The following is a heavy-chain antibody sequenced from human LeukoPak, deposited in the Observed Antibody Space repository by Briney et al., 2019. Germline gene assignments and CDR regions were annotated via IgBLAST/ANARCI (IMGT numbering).Heavy chain of an antibody. CDR3: ARSASGWHYLDY. CDR2: IHLSDGTT. V-gene: IGHV1-46*01. D-gene: IGHD6-19*01. Sequence: EASVKVSCKASGYTFTSYYMHWVRQAPGQGLEWMGIIHLSDGTTSYAQKFQGRVTMTRDTSTSTVYMELTSLRSEDTAVYYCARSASGWHYLDYWGQGTLVTVSS. CDR1: GYTFTSYY. J-gene: IGHJ4*02.